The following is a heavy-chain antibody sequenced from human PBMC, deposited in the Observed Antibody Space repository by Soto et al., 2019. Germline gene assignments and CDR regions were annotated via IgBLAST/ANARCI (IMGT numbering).Heavy chain of an antibody. J-gene: IGHJ4*02. V-gene: IGHV4-31*03. CDR3: ARGRDTTSVDY. CDR2: MYNSGST. Sequence: QVQLQESGPGLVKPSQTLSLTCTVSGGSISSGGYCWSWIRQHPGEGLEWIGFMYNSGSTSYNPPHNSRAPLSIDTSTNQYSPNLRSITAADTAIYYCARGRDTTSVDYWGQGTLVTVSS. D-gene: IGHD1-1*01. CDR1: GGSISSGGYC.